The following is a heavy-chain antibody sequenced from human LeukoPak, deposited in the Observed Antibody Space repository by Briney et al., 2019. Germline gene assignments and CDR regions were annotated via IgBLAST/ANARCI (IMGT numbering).Heavy chain of an antibody. Sequence: TGGSLRLSCAASGFTFTTYSMNWVRQAPGKGLEWVSSISKSSTYIYYADSVRGRFTISRDNSKSTLSLQMNSLRAEDTAIYYCATYRQVLLPFESWGQGTLVTVSS. V-gene: IGHV3-21*04. CDR1: GFTFTTYS. D-gene: IGHD2-8*02. J-gene: IGHJ4*02. CDR2: ISKSSTYI. CDR3: ATYRQVLLPFES.